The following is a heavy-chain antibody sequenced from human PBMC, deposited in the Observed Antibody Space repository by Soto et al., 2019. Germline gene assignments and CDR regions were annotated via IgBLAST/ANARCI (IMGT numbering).Heavy chain of an antibody. V-gene: IGHV3-33*01. D-gene: IGHD2-21*01. J-gene: IGHJ6*01. CDR1: GFTFSSYG. CDR2: IWYDGSNK. CDR3: VRECPYGSGEPHADGTDG. Sequence: QVQLVESGGGVVQPGRSLRLSCAASGFTFSSYGMHWVRQAPGKGLEWVAVIWYDGSNKYYADSVKGRFTISRDNSKNSLELLMNGLGDEETGVYYCVRECPYGSGEPHADGTDGWGQGNTVTGSS.